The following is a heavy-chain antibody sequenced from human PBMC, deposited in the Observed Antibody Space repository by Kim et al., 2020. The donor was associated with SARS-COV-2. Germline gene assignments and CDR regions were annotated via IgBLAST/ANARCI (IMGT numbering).Heavy chain of an antibody. Sequence: GESLKISCKGSGYSFTSYWISWVRQMPGKGLEWMGRIDPSDSYTNYSPSFQGHVTISADKSISTAYLQWSSLKASDTAMYYCATSLGEVVRGVMAWGQGTLVTVSS. CDR3: ATSLGEVVRGVMA. D-gene: IGHD3-10*01. J-gene: IGHJ5*02. CDR2: IDPSDSYT. CDR1: GYSFTSYW. V-gene: IGHV5-10-1*01.